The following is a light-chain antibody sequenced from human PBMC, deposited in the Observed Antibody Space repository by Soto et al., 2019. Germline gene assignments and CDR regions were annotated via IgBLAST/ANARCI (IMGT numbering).Light chain of an antibody. CDR1: QSVSSY. Sequence: EIVLTQSPATLSLSPGSRATLSCRASQSVSSYLAWYQQKPGQAPRLLIYDASTRATGIPARFSGSGSGTDFTLTITGLEPEDFAVYYCQQRSDWPSTFGGGTKVEI. V-gene: IGKV3-11*01. J-gene: IGKJ4*01. CDR2: DAS. CDR3: QQRSDWPST.